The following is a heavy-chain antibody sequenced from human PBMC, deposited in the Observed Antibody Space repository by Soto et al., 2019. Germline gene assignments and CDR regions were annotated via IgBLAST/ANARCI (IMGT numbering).Heavy chain of an antibody. V-gene: IGHV3-23*01. Sequence: EVQLLESGGGLVQPGGSLRLSCAASGFTFSSYAMSWVRQAPGKGLEWVSAISDSGGSTYYADSVKGRFTISRDNSKNTLYLQMNSLRAEDTAVYYCAKWGGSSTSLLPNYWGQGTLVTVSS. J-gene: IGHJ4*02. D-gene: IGHD2-2*01. CDR2: ISDSGGST. CDR1: GFTFSSYA. CDR3: AKWGGSSTSLLPNY.